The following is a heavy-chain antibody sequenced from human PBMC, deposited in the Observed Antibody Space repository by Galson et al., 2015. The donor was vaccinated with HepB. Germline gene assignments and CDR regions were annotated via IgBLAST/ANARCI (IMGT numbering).Heavy chain of an antibody. CDR2: IHPKSGGT. V-gene: IGHV1-2*02. CDR1: GFTLTDYY. Sequence: SVKVSCKASGFTLTDYYMYWVRQTPGQGLEWVGWIHPKSGGTGYAQEFQGRVAMTRDTSISTLYMELSSLRSDDTAIYYCARDGVAIMVELDYWGQGTLLTVS. CDR3: ARDGVAIMVELDY. J-gene: IGHJ4*02. D-gene: IGHD3-10*01.